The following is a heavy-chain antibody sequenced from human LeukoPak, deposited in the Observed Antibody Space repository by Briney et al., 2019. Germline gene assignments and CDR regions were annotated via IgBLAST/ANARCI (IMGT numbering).Heavy chain of an antibody. CDR3: ARVRRSGSFNWFDP. J-gene: IGHJ5*02. CDR1: GGSISSYY. D-gene: IGHD3-10*01. V-gene: IGHV4-59*01. CDR2: IYYSGST. Sequence: PETLSLTCSVSGGSISSYYWSWIRQPPGKGLDWVGYIYYSGSTNYNPSLKSRVTISVDTSKNQFSLKLSSVTAADTAVYYCARVRRSGSFNWFDPWGQGPLVTVSS.